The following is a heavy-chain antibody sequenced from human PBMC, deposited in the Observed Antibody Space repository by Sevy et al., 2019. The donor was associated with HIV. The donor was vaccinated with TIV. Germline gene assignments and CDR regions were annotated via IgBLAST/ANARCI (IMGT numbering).Heavy chain of an antibody. D-gene: IGHD2-2*01. CDR1: GFTFSRYW. J-gene: IGHJ6*02. CDR3: ARDCSSTSCLWGLDV. Sequence: GSLRLSCAASGFTFSRYWMSWVRQAPGKGLEWVANIKKDGSEKYYVDSVKGRFTISRDNAKNSLFFQMNSLRAEDTAVYYCARDCSSTSCLWGLDVWGQGTTVTVSS. CDR2: IKKDGSEK. V-gene: IGHV3-7*03.